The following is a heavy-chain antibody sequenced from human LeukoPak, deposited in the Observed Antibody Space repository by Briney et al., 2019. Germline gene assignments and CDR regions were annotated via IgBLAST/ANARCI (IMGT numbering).Heavy chain of an antibody. D-gene: IGHD2-2*01. CDR1: GYTFTSYD. J-gene: IGHJ3*02. CDR2: MNPNSGNT. Sequence: ASVKVSCKASGYTFTSYDINRVRQATGQGLEWMGWMNPNSGNTGYAQEFQGRVTITRNTSISTAYMELSSLRSEDTAVYYCARLGLHCSSTSCYFGAFDIWGQGTMVTVSS. CDR3: ARLGLHCSSTSCYFGAFDI. V-gene: IGHV1-8*03.